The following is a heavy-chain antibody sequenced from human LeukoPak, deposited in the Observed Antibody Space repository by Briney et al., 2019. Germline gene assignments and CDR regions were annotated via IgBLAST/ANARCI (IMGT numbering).Heavy chain of an antibody. CDR3: ATLGEYYDTSGYYYN. D-gene: IGHD3-22*01. J-gene: IGHJ4*02. CDR2: INHSGST. CDR1: GGSFSGFY. V-gene: IGHV4-34*01. Sequence: ETLSLXXAVYGGSFSGFYWSWIRQPPGKGMEWIGEINHSGSTYYNPSLKSRVTISADTSKNQFSLKLTSVTAADTAVYYCATLGEYYDTSGYYYNWGQGTLVTVSS.